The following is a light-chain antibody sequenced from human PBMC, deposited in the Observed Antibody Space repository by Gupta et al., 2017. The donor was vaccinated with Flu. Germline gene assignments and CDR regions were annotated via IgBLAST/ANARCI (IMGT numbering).Light chain of an antibody. CDR3: LVYSHVPIT. Sequence: PSSLSASIGDSVSITCQANQDIKNFLNWYQQKPGRAPTLLIYDASKLDAGVPSRFSASGYGTDFTFTISSLQPEDFATYYCLVYSHVPITFGQGTRLEIK. CDR1: QDIKNF. V-gene: IGKV1-33*01. J-gene: IGKJ5*01. CDR2: DAS.